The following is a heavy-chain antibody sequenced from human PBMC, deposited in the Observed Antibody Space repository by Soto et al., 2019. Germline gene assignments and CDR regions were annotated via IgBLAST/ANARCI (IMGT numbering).Heavy chain of an antibody. D-gene: IGHD2-15*01. CDR2: ISSSGSTI. CDR1: GFTFSSYE. J-gene: IGHJ4*02. Sequence: PGGSLRLSCAASGFTFSSYEMNWVRQAPGKGLEWVSYISSSGSTIYYADPVKGRFTISRDNAKNSLYLQMNSLRAEDTAVYYCARDETVADYFDYWGQGTLVTVSS. V-gene: IGHV3-48*03. CDR3: ARDETVADYFDY.